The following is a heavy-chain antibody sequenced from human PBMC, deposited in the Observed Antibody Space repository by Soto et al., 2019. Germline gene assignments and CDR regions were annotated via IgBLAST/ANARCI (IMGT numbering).Heavy chain of an antibody. D-gene: IGHD6-13*01. V-gene: IGHV3-23*01. CDR1: GFTFSSYA. J-gene: IGHJ5*02. CDR2: ISGSGGST. Sequence: GGSLRLSCAASGFTFSSYAMSWVRQAPGKGLEWVSAISGSGGSTYYTDSVKGRLTISRDNSKNTLYLQMNSLRAEDTAVYYCAKVDGGSSSWSWGQGTLVTVSS. CDR3: AKVDGGSSSWS.